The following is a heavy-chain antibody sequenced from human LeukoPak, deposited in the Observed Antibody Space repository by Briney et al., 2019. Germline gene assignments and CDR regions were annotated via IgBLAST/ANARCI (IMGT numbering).Heavy chain of an antibody. D-gene: IGHD3-22*01. CDR1: GFTFSDYY. CDR2: ISSSGSTI. Sequence: GGSLRLSCAASGFTFSDYYMSWIRQAPGKGLEWVSYISSSGSTIYYADSVKGRFTISRDNAKNSLYLQMNSPRAEDTAVYYCAKPGYYDSSGYGMDVWGQGTTVTVSS. J-gene: IGHJ6*02. V-gene: IGHV3-11*01. CDR3: AKPGYYDSSGYGMDV.